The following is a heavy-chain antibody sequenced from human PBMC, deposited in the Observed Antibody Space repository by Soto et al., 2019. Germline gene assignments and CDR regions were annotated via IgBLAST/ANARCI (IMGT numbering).Heavy chain of an antibody. J-gene: IGHJ4*02. CDR1: GGTFSSYA. Sequence: SVKVSCKASGGTFSSYAISWVRQAPGQGLEWMGGIIPIFGTANYAQKFQGRVTITADESTSTAYMELSSLRSEDTAVYYCASAGGSVGSSWSVDYWGQGTLVTVSS. CDR2: IIPIFGTA. D-gene: IGHD6-13*01. V-gene: IGHV1-69*13. CDR3: ASAGGSVGSSWSVDY.